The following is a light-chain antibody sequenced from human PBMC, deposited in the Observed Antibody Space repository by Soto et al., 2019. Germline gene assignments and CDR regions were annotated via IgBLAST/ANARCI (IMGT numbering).Light chain of an antibody. J-gene: IGLJ1*01. Sequence: QSALTQPRSVSGSPGQSVTISCTGTSGDVGGYKFVSWYQQHPGKAPKFMIYEVSKRPSGVPDRFSGSKSGNTAFLIISGLQAEDEADYYCCSYAGFYTSVFGTGTKLTVL. CDR1: SGDVGGYKF. CDR3: CSYAGFYTSV. V-gene: IGLV2-11*01. CDR2: EVS.